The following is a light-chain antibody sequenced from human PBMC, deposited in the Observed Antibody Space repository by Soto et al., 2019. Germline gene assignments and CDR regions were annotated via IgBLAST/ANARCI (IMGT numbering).Light chain of an antibody. CDR2: DAS. V-gene: IGKV1-5*01. J-gene: IGKJ2*01. Sequence: DIQMTQSPSTLSASVGDRVTITCRASQSITRWLAWYQQKPGKAPKVLIYDASTLESEVPSRFSGSGSGTEFTLTISSLQPDDFAAYFCQQYNSVYTFGQGTKLEIK. CDR1: QSITRW. CDR3: QQYNSVYT.